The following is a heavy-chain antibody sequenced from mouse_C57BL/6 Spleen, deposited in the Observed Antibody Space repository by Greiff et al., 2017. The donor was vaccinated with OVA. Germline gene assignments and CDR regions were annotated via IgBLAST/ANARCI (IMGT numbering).Heavy chain of an antibody. CDR1: GFTFSSYG. V-gene: IGHV5-6*01. Sequence: EVQLVESGGDLVKPGGSLKLSCAASGFTFSSYGMSWVRQTPDKRLEWVATISSGGSYTYYPDSVKGRFTISRDNAKNTLYLQMSSLKSEDTAMYYCARHYTTVVATELGYFDVWGTGTTVTVSS. CDR3: ARHYTTVVATELGYFDV. CDR2: ISSGGSYT. D-gene: IGHD1-1*01. J-gene: IGHJ1*03.